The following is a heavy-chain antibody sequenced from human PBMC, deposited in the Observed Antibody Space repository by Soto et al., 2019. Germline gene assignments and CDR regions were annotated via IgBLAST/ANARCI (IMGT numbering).Heavy chain of an antibody. Sequence: RLSCAASGFTVSSNYMSWVRQAPGKGLEWVSVIYSGGSTYYADSVKGRFTISRDNSKNTLYLQMNSLRAEDTAVYYCARDSSSSGVVWFDPWGQGTLVTVSS. D-gene: IGHD6-6*01. J-gene: IGHJ5*02. CDR1: GFTVSSNY. CDR3: ARDSSSSGVVWFDP. V-gene: IGHV3-53*01. CDR2: IYSGGST.